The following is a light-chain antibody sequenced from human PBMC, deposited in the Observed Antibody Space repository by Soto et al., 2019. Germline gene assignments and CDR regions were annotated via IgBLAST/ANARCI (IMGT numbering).Light chain of an antibody. CDR2: DAS. CDR1: QSVNTY. J-gene: IGKJ4*01. CDR3: QQRSNWPLT. Sequence: EIVLTQSPATLSVSPGERATISCRASQSVNTYLAWYQQRPGQAPRLLMYDASTRATGIPARFSGCGSGTDFTLTIDSLEPEDFAVYYWQQRSNWPLTFGGGTKVEIK. V-gene: IGKV3-11*01.